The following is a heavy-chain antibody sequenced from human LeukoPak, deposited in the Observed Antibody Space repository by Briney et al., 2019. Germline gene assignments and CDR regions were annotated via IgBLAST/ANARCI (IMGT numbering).Heavy chain of an antibody. D-gene: IGHD5-24*01. J-gene: IGHJ4*02. CDR2: ISSSSSYI. Sequence: PGGSLRLSCAASGFTFSSYSMNWVRQAPGKGLEWVSSISSSSSYIYYADSVKGRFTISRDNAKNSLYLQMNSLRPEDTAVYYCARAMATAWYFDYWGQGTLVTVSS. V-gene: IGHV3-21*01. CDR3: ARAMATAWYFDY. CDR1: GFTFSSYS.